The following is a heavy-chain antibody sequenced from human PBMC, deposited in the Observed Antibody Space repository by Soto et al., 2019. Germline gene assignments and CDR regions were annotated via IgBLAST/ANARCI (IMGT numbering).Heavy chain of an antibody. CDR3: ARRYFDLRGGTEADY. CDR1: GYTFTSYG. Sequence: GASVKVSCKASGYTFTSYGISWVRQAPGQGLEWMGWISAYNGNTNYAQKLQGRVTMTTDTSTSTAYMELRSLRSDDTAVYYCARRYFDLRGGTEADYWGQGTLVTVSS. V-gene: IGHV1-18*01. D-gene: IGHD3-9*01. J-gene: IGHJ4*02. CDR2: ISAYNGNT.